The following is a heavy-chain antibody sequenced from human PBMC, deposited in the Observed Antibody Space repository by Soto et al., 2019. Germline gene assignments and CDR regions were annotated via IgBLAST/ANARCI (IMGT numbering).Heavy chain of an antibody. J-gene: IGHJ3*02. Sequence: SETLSLTCTVSGGSISSVDYYWSWIRQPPGKGLEWVGHIHYSKGTDYDPSLKSRLTILLDTSKNLFSLKLSSVTVADTAVYYCARDSSVVTTFRRWDDAFDIWGQGTMGTVSS. V-gene: IGHV4-30-4*01. CDR2: IHYSKGT. CDR3: ARDSSVVTTFRRWDDAFDI. CDR1: GGSISSVDYY. D-gene: IGHD4-4*01.